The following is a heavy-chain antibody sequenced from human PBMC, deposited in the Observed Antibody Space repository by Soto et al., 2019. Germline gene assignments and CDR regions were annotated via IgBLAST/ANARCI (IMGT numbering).Heavy chain of an antibody. D-gene: IGHD2-15*01. CDR3: ARGDCVGGTCYSLAGSFYYYMDV. V-gene: IGHV3-74*01. Sequence: EVKLVESGGGLVQPGGSLRLSCAASGFTFSNYWMYWVRQAPGKGLVWVSRINSDGSVSSYADSLKGRLTISRDNVKNTLYLQMNSLRVEDTAVYYCARGDCVGGTCYSLAGSFYYYMDVWGKGTTVTVFS. J-gene: IGHJ6*03. CDR2: INSDGSVS. CDR1: GFTFSNYW.